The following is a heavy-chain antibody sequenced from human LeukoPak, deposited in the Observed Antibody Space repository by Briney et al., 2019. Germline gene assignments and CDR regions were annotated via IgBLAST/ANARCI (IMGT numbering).Heavy chain of an antibody. D-gene: IGHD3-22*01. CDR2: INWNGGST. J-gene: IGHJ4*02. CDR1: GFTFDDYG. V-gene: IGHV3-20*04. CDR3: ARVYYYDSSGYYYSGGVFDY. Sequence: PGGSLRLSCAASGFTFDDYGMSWVRHAPGKGLEWVSGINWNGGSTVYADSVKGRFTISRDNAKNSLYLQMNSLRAEDTALYYCARVYYYDSSGYYYSGGVFDYWGQGTLVTVSS.